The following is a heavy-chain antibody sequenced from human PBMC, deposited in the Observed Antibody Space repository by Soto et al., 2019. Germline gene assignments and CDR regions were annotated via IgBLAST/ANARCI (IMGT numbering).Heavy chain of an antibody. CDR3: ARAVHLAAAGRWFDP. V-gene: IGHV4-59*01. J-gene: IGHJ5*02. CDR2: IYYSGST. Sequence: QVQLQESGPGLVKPSETLSLTCTVAGGSISSYYWSWIRQPPGKGLEWIGYIYYSGSTNYNPSLKSRVTISVDTSQNQFSLKLSSVTAADTAVYYCARAVHLAAAGRWFDPWGQGTLVTVSS. D-gene: IGHD6-13*01. CDR1: GGSISSYY.